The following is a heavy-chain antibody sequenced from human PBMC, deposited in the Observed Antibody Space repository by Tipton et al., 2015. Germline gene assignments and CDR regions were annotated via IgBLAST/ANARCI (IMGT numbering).Heavy chain of an antibody. V-gene: IGHV4-59*01. Sequence: TLSLTCTVSGGSISRYYWAWIRQSPRKGLECLGYINANGSTVYNPSLRSRLAMSMEAPEKQFSLKLSSVTTEDTAVYYCAREGLFGTTYFDYWGQGSLVSVSS. CDR3: AREGLFGTTYFDY. CDR1: GGSISRYY. J-gene: IGHJ4*02. D-gene: IGHD1-7*01. CDR2: INANGST.